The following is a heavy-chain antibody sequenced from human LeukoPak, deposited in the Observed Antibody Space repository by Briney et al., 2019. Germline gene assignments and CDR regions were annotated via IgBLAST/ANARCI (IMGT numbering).Heavy chain of an antibody. J-gene: IGHJ4*02. CDR1: GYTFTSYA. CDR3: ARDEGLISEFDS. Sequence: ASVKVSCKASGYTFTSYAINWVRQAPGQGLEWMGWISGYSRNTKYAQKFQGRVTMTTDTSTNTAYMELRSLRSDDTAVYYCARDEGLISEFDSWGQGTLVTVSS. V-gene: IGHV1-18*01. D-gene: IGHD3-16*02. CDR2: ISGYSRNT.